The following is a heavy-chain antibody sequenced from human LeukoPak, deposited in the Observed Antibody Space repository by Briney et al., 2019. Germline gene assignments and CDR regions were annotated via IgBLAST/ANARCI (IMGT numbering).Heavy chain of an antibody. D-gene: IGHD2/OR15-2a*01. Sequence: GASVKVSCKASGGTFSSYAISWVRQAPGQGLEWMGGIIPIFGTANYAQKFQGRVTITTDESTSTAYMELSSLRSEDTAVYYCARDALSGGDWYFDLWGRGTLVTVSS. J-gene: IGHJ2*01. CDR1: GGTFSSYA. CDR3: ARDALSGGDWYFDL. V-gene: IGHV1-69*05. CDR2: IIPIFGTA.